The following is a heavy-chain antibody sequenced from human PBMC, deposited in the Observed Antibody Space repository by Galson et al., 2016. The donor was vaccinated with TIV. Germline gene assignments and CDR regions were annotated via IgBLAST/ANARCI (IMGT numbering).Heavy chain of an antibody. CDR1: GGSISGYR. J-gene: IGHJ2*01. V-gene: IGHV4-4*07. D-gene: IGHD6-13*01. CDR2: IYTSGST. CDR3: ARDSAGYSGWFFDL. Sequence: ETLSLTCTVSGGSISGYRRSWIRQPAGKGLEWIGRIYTSGSTNYSPSLKSRVTMSIDASKSQFSLRLSSVTAADTAVYHCARDSAGYSGWFFDLWGRGTLVTVSS.